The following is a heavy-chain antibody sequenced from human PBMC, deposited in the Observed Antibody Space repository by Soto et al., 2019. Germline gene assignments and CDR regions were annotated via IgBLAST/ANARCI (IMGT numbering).Heavy chain of an antibody. CDR2: IWYDGSET. D-gene: IGHD6-19*01. CDR3: ATFLAVAGTHH. Sequence: QVQLVESGGGVVQPGKSLRLSCAASGFSFSESGMEWFRQAPGKGLEWVAAIWYDGSETYYGDSVKGRFTISRDNSKNTLYLQMSGLRAEDTAVYYCATFLAVAGTHHWGQGTLVTVSS. J-gene: IGHJ1*01. V-gene: IGHV3-33*01. CDR1: GFSFSESG.